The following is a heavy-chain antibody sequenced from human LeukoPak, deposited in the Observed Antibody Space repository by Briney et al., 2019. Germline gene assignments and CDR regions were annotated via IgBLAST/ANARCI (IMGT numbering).Heavy chain of an antibody. Sequence: GGSLRLSCAASGFTFNIYGINWVRQAPGKGLEWISYIGHMSRDIYYADSVRGRFTVSRDNAKNSLFLQMNSLRVQDTAVYFCARARRATGPDYWGRGTLVTVA. CDR1: GFTFNIYG. J-gene: IGHJ4*02. D-gene: IGHD4-11*01. CDR2: IGHMSRDI. CDR3: ARARRATGPDY. V-gene: IGHV3-21*05.